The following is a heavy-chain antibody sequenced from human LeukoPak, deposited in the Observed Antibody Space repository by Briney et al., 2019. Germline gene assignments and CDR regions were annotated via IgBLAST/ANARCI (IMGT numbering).Heavy chain of an antibody. CDR1: GFTFSSYA. Sequence: GGSLRLSCAASGFTFSSYAMHWVRQAPGKGLEWVAVISYDGSNKYYADSVKGRFTISRDNSKNTLYLQMNSLRAEDTAVYYCARSFHMDVWGKGTTVTVYS. V-gene: IGHV3-30*01. J-gene: IGHJ6*03. CDR2: ISYDGSNK. CDR3: ARSFHMDV.